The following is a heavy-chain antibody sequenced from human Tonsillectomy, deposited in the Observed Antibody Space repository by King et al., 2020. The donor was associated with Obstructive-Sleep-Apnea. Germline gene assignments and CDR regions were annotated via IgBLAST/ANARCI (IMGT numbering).Heavy chain of an antibody. CDR3: TKSQWLQSHSPSDY. V-gene: IGHV3-30*18. J-gene: IGHJ4*02. D-gene: IGHD5-24*01. Sequence: VQLVESGGGVVQPGRSLRLSCAASGFTFSSFGIHWVRQAPGKGLEWVALISYDGSNKYYADSVKGRFTISRDNSKNTLYLQMNSLRGEDTAMYYCTKSQWLQSHSPSDYWGRGTLVTVSS. CDR1: GFTFSSFG. CDR2: ISYDGSNK.